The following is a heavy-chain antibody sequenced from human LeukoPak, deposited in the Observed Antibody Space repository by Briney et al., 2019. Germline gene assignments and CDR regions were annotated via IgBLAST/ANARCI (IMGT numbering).Heavy chain of an antibody. CDR1: GYTFTGYY. CDR3: ARTLEMATTPFDY. J-gene: IGHJ4*02. D-gene: IGHD5-24*01. V-gene: IGHV1-2*06. CDR2: INPNSGGT. Sequence: ASVKVSCKASGYTFTGYYMHWVRQAPGQGLEWMARINPNSGGTNYAQKFQGRVTMTRDTSISTAYMELSRLRSDDTAVYYCARTLEMATTPFDYWGQGTLVTVSS.